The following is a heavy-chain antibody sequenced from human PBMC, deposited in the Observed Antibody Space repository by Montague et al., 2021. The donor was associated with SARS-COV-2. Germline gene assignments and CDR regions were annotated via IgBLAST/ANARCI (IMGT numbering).Heavy chain of an antibody. J-gene: IGHJ4*02. D-gene: IGHD6-19*01. V-gene: IGHV6-1*01. CDR1: GDSVSSNSVA. Sequence: CAISGDSVSSNSVAWSWHRQSPPRGLEWLGRTYYRYKWYSDYAPSVRGRLTVNPDASKNEFSLELNYVTPEDTAVYYCVRYSGWFYFDFWGQGTLVTVSS. CDR2: TYYRYKWYS. CDR3: VRYSGWFYFDF.